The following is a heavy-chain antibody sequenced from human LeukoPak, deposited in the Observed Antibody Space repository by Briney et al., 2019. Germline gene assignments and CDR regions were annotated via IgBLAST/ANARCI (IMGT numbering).Heavy chain of an antibody. V-gene: IGHV4-31*03. CDR3: ARGWKGSGSYYRGPYYYGMDV. J-gene: IGHJ6*02. CDR2: IYYRGST. Sequence: SQTLSLTCTVSGGSISSGGSYWSWIRQHPGKGLEWIGYIYYRGSTYYNPSLKSRVTISEDTSKNQFSLKLSSVTAANTAVYYCARGWKGSGSYYRGPYYYGMDVWGQGTTVTVSS. D-gene: IGHD3-10*01. CDR1: GGSISSGGSY.